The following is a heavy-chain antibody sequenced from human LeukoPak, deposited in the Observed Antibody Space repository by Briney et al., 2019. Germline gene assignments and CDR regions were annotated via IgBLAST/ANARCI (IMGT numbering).Heavy chain of an antibody. D-gene: IGHD5-12*01. J-gene: IGHJ4*02. CDR2: INHSGST. CDR1: GGSFSGYY. V-gene: IGHV4-34*01. Sequence: PSETLSLTCAVYGGSFSGYYWSWVRQPPGKRLEWVGEINHSGSTNYNPSLKSRVTISADTSKNQFSLKLSSVTAADTAVYYCARGGGRLRLRSGGYWGQGTLVTVSS. CDR3: ARGGGRLRLRSGGY.